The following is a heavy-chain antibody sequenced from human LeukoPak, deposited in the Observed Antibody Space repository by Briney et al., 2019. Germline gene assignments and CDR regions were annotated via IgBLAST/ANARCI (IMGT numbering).Heavy chain of an antibody. CDR1: GGSISSGGYS. CDR2: IYHSGST. Sequence: SETLSLTCAVSGGSISSGGYSWSWIRQPPGKGLEWIGYIYHSGSTYYNPSLKSRVTISVDRSKNQFSLKLSPVTAADTAVYYCAHSGYDYYYYGMDVWGQGTTATVSS. V-gene: IGHV4-30-2*01. D-gene: IGHD5-12*01. CDR3: AHSGYDYYYYGMDV. J-gene: IGHJ6*02.